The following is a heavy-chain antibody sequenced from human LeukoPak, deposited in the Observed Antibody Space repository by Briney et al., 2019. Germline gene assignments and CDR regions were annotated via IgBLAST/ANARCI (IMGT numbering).Heavy chain of an antibody. D-gene: IGHD5-24*01. CDR3: ARTPNRDGYSHIDF. V-gene: IGHV3-23*01. CDR2: LSDSGAST. CDR1: GFTITNHA. J-gene: IGHJ4*02. Sequence: GGSLRLSCAASGFTITNHAMAWVRLAPGKGLEWVSTLSDSGASTYYADSVKGRFTISRDNSRNTMYLQMDSLRADDTGVYFCARTPNRDGYSHIDFWGQGALVTVSS.